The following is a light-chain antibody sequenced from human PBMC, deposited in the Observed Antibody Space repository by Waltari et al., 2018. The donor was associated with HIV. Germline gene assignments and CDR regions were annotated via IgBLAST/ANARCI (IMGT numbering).Light chain of an antibody. CDR2: GNT. J-gene: IGLJ3*02. V-gene: IGLV1-40*01. Sequence: QSVLTQPPSVSGAPGQRVTISCTGTNSNIGAGYDVHWYQQLPGTAPKLLISGNTYRPSGVPDRFSGSKSGTSASLTITGLQAKDEADYYCQSYDTGLSGSRVFGGGTKVTVL. CDR3: QSYDTGLSGSRV. CDR1: NSNIGAGYD.